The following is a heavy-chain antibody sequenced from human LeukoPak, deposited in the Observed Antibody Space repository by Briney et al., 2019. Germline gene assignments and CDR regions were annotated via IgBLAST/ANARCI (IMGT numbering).Heavy chain of an antibody. V-gene: IGHV3-66*01. CDR1: GFTVSSNY. J-gene: IGHJ4*02. CDR3: AREAVAGNPPYIDY. Sequence: PGGSLRLSCVASGFTVSSNYMTWVRQAPGKGLEWVSVLYSGGSTYYADSVKGRFTISRDNSKNTLYLQMNSLRAEDTAVCYCAREAVAGNPPYIDYWGQGTLVTVSS. D-gene: IGHD6-19*01. CDR2: LYSGGST.